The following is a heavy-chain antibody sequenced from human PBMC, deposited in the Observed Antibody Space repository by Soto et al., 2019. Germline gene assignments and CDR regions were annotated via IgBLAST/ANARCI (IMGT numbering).Heavy chain of an antibody. CDR3: AEDSLQYYDFWSGYYLY. V-gene: IGHV3-23*01. CDR2: FTAGGGST. Sequence: GGSLRLSCAASGFTFSTYAMSWVRQAPGKGLEWVSSFTAGGGSTYYADSVKGRFTISRDNSKNTLYLQMNSLRAEDTAVYYCAEDSLQYYDFWSGYYLYWGQGTLVTVSS. D-gene: IGHD3-3*01. CDR1: GFTFSTYA. J-gene: IGHJ4*02.